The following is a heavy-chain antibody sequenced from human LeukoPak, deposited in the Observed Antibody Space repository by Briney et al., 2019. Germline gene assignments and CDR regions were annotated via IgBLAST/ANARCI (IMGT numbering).Heavy chain of an antibody. CDR2: MNPNSGNT. V-gene: IGHV1-8*01. CDR1: GYTFTSYD. CDR3: ARSDVVVVTATTHFDY. D-gene: IGHD2-15*01. Sequence: ASVKVSCKASGYTFTSYDINWVRQATGQGLEWMGWMNPNSGNTGYAQKFQGRVTMTRNTSISTAYMELSSLRSEDTAVYYCARSDVVVVTATTHFDYWGQGTLVTVSS. J-gene: IGHJ4*02.